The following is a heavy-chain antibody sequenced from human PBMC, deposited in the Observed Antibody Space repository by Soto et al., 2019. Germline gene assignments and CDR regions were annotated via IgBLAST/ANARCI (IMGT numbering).Heavy chain of an antibody. CDR1: GYTFTSYD. CDR2: MNPNSGNT. D-gene: IGHD6-19*01. Sequence: ASVKVSCKASGYTFTSYDINWVRQATGQGLEWMGWMNPNSGNTGYAQKFQGRVTITTDESTSTAYMELSSLRSEDTAVYYCAREGEQWLPFDYWGQGTLVTVSS. J-gene: IGHJ4*02. CDR3: AREGEQWLPFDY. V-gene: IGHV1-8*01.